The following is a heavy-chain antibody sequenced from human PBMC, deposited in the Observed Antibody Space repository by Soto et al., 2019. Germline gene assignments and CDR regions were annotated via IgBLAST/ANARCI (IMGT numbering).Heavy chain of an antibody. CDR2: ISSSGDTK. V-gene: IGHV3-11*01. CDR1: GFSFSDYY. Sequence: GGSLRLSCAASGFSFSDYYMSWIRQAPGKGLEWVSYISSSGDTKLYAESVKGRFTTSRDNARNSLHLEMNSLRAEDTAVYYCAKTISIYSSSYLDYWTQGNLVTVSS. D-gene: IGHD6-13*01. CDR3: AKTISIYSSSYLDY. J-gene: IGHJ4*02.